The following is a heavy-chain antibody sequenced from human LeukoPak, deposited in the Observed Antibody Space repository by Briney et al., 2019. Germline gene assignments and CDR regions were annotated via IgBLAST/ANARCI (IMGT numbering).Heavy chain of an antibody. D-gene: IGHD3-22*01. Sequence: GGSLRLSCAASGFTFSSYAMSWVRQAPGKGLEWVSAISGSGGSTYYADSVKGRFTISRDNSKNTLYLQMNSLKTEDTAVYYCTTGSNYYDSSGYPLADDAFDIWGQGTMVTVSS. J-gene: IGHJ3*02. CDR1: GFTFSSYA. V-gene: IGHV3-23*01. CDR3: TTGSNYYDSSGYPLADDAFDI. CDR2: ISGSGGST.